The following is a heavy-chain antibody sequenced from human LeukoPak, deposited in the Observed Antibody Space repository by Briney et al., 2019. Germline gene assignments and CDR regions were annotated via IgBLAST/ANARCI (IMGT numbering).Heavy chain of an antibody. D-gene: IGHD2-15*01. CDR1: GFTFSSYW. J-gene: IGHJ5*02. V-gene: IGHV3-7*01. Sequence: GGSLRLSCAASGFTFSSYWMNWVRQAPGKGLEWVANIKQDGSEKNYVDSVKGRFTISGDNAKNSLYLQMNSLRAEDTAVYYCARLKGHCSGGSCSNWFDRWGQGTLVTVSS. CDR2: IKQDGSEK. CDR3: ARLKGHCSGGSCSNWFDR.